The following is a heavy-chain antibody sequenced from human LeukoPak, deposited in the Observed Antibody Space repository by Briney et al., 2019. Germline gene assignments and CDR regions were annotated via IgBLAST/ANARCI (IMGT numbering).Heavy chain of an antibody. Sequence: GASVTVSCTSSGYTFTVYYIHWVRQAPGQGLEWMGWIYSNNGGTDYAQKFQGRVTMTRDTSISTAYMEVSRVRSDDTAVYYCARGFRTGDMTTFAHWGQGTLVTVSS. CDR2: IYSNNGGT. J-gene: IGHJ4*02. V-gene: IGHV1-2*02. CDR3: ARGFRTGDMTTFAH. CDR1: GYTFTVYY. D-gene: IGHD2-15*01.